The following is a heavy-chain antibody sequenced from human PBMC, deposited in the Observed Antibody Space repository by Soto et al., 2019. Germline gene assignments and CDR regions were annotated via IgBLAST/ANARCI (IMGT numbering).Heavy chain of an antibody. CDR1: GGSISSSDFY. Sequence: PSETLSLTCTVSGGSISSSDFYWGWLRQPPGKGLDFIGSMYYSGTTYYNPSLKNRITISVDTSKNQFSLKLISVTAADTAVYYCAVVDSTGNWFDPWGQGDLVTVSS. J-gene: IGHJ5*02. CDR3: AVVDSTGNWFDP. D-gene: IGHD3-22*01. V-gene: IGHV4-39*01. CDR2: MYYSGTT.